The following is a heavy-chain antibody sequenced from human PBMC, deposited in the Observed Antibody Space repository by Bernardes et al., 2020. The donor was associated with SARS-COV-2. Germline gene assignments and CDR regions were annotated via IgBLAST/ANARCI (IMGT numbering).Heavy chain of an antibody. CDR3: AGTLRYYDFWSGRTYTYGWFDP. Sequence: SETLSLTCAVYVVSFSGYYWSWIRQPPGKGLEWIGEINHSGSTNYNPSLKSRVTISVDTSKNQFSLKLSSVTAADTAVYYCAGTLRYYDFWSGRTYTYGWFDPWGQGTLVTVSS. V-gene: IGHV4-34*01. D-gene: IGHD3-3*01. CDR1: VVSFSGYY. J-gene: IGHJ5*02. CDR2: INHSGST.